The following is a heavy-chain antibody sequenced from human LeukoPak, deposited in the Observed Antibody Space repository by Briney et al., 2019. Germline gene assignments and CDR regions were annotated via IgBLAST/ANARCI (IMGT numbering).Heavy chain of an antibody. Sequence: ASVKVSCKASGYTFTGYYMHWVRQAPGQGPEWMGWINPNSGGTNYAQKFQGRVTITRNTSISTAYMELSSLRSEDTAVYYCAKEGYYDSSGYYQYFQHWGQGTLVTVSS. CDR2: INPNSGGT. CDR3: AKEGYYDSSGYYQYFQH. D-gene: IGHD3-22*01. CDR1: GYTFTGYY. V-gene: IGHV1-2*02. J-gene: IGHJ1*01.